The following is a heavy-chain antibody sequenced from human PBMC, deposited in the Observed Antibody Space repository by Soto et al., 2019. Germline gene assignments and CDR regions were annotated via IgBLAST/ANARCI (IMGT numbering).Heavy chain of an antibody. V-gene: IGHV3-9*01. CDR3: AKSTGGTANGMGV. Sequence: GGSLILSCAASGFTFDYYARHWVRKEPGKGLEWVSGISWNNGGIYYADSVKGRFTISRDNAKNSLYLQMDSLRAEDTALYHCAKSTGGTANGMGVWGQGTTVTVSS. J-gene: IGHJ6*02. D-gene: IGHD2-8*02. CDR2: ISWNNGGI. CDR1: GFTFDYYA.